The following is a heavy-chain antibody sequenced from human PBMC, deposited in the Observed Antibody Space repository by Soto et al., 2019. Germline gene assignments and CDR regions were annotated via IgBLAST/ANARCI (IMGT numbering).Heavy chain of an antibody. Sequence: GGSLRLSCAASGFTFSSYGMHWVRQAPGKGLEWVAVIWYDGSNKYYADSVKGRFTISRDDGHNSLFLQMDSLRAEDTALYYCARDTTRLEHWGQGTLVTVAS. CDR2: IWYDGSNK. D-gene: IGHD1-1*01. J-gene: IGHJ4*02. V-gene: IGHV3-33*01. CDR1: GFTFSSYG. CDR3: ARDTTRLEH.